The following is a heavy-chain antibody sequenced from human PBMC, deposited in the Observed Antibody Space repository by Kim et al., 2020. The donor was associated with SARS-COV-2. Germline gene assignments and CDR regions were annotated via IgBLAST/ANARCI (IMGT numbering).Heavy chain of an antibody. J-gene: IGHJ3*02. CDR1: GFTFSSYS. D-gene: IGHD3-22*01. Sequence: GGSLRLSCAASGFTFSSYSMNWVRQAPGKGLEWVSSISSSSSYIYYADSVKGRFTISRDNAKNSLYLQMNSLRAEDTAVYYCARDAKVKNYYDSSGRDAFDIWGQGTTVTVSS. V-gene: IGHV3-21*01. CDR2: ISSSSSYI. CDR3: ARDAKVKNYYDSSGRDAFDI.